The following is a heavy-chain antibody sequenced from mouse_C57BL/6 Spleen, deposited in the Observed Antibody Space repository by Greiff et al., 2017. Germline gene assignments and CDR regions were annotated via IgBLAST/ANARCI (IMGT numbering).Heavy chain of an antibody. CDR1: GYSITSGYY. D-gene: IGHD1-1*01. Sequence: ESGPGLVKPSQSLSLTCSVTGYSITSGYYWNWIRQFPGNKLEWMGYISYDGSNNYNPSLKNRISITRDTSKNQFFLKLNSVTTEDTATYYCARDDHYGSSYEFAYWGQGTLVTVSA. J-gene: IGHJ3*01. CDR2: ISYDGSN. V-gene: IGHV3-6*01. CDR3: ARDDHYGSSYEFAY.